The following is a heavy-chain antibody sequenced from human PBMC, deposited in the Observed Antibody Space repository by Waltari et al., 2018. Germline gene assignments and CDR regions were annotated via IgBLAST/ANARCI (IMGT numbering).Heavy chain of an antibody. CDR2: IYYSGST. CDR3: ARMYYYDSSGYPEGDAFDI. CDR1: GGSISSYY. J-gene: IGHJ3*02. D-gene: IGHD3-22*01. V-gene: IGHV4-59*01. Sequence: QVQLQESGPGLVKPSETLSLTCTVSGGSISSYYWSWIRQPPGTGLEWIGYIYYSGSTNYNPSLKSRVTISVDTSKNQFSLKLSSVTAADTAVYYCARMYYYDSSGYPEGDAFDIWGQGTMVTVSS.